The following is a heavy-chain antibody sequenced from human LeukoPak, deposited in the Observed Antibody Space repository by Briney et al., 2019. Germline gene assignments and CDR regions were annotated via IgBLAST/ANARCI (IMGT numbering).Heavy chain of an antibody. Sequence: SETLSLTCAVYGGSFSGYYWSWIRQPPGKGLEWIGEINHSGSTNYNPSLKSRVTIPVDTSKNQFSLKLSSVTAADTAVYYCARARWGYYDSSGYSRLYFDYWGQGTLVTVSS. CDR1: GGSFSGYY. J-gene: IGHJ4*02. D-gene: IGHD3-22*01. CDR2: INHSGST. V-gene: IGHV4-34*01. CDR3: ARARWGYYDSSGYSRLYFDY.